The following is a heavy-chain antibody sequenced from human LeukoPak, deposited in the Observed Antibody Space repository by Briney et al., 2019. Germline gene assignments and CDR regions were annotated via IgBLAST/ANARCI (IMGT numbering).Heavy chain of an antibody. CDR2: IDPAGTDT. CDR1: GFSFNSYW. V-gene: IGHV3-7*01. D-gene: IGHD6-19*01. CDR3: GRFGYVAGIDL. Sequence: PGGSLRLSCAASGFSFNSYWMTWVRQPPGRRLEWVANIDPAGTDTYYVDHVKGRFTISRDNAKNLVYLQMNTLRAEDTAVYSCGRFGYVAGIDLWGQGTLVTVSS. J-gene: IGHJ4*02.